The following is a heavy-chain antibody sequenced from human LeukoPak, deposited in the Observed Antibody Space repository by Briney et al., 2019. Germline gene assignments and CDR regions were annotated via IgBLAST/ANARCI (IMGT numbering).Heavy chain of an antibody. D-gene: IGHD3-10*01. CDR3: ARARITMVRGVISAFDI. J-gene: IGHJ3*02. Sequence: ASVTVSCTASGYTFTVYYMHWVRQAPGQGLEWMGWINPNNGGTNYAQKFQGWVTMTRDTSISTAYMELSRLRSDDTAVYYCARARITMVRGVISAFDIWGQGTMVTVSS. CDR2: INPNNGGT. CDR1: GYTFTVYY. V-gene: IGHV1-2*04.